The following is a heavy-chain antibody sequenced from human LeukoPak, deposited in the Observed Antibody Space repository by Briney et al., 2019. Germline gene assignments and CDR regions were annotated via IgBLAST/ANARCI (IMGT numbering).Heavy chain of an antibody. V-gene: IGHV3-9*03. CDR1: GFTFDDYA. Sequence: PGGSLRLSRAASGFTFDDYAMHWVRQAPGKGLEWVSGISWNSGSIGYADSVKGRFTISRDNAKNSLYLQMSSLRAEDMALYYCARAYSSSSYFDYWGQGTLVTVSS. CDR2: ISWNSGSI. CDR3: ARAYSSSSYFDY. J-gene: IGHJ4*02. D-gene: IGHD6-6*01.